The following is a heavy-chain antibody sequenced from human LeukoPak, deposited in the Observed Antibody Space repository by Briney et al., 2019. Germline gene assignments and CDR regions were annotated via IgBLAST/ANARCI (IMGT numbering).Heavy chain of an antibody. D-gene: IGHD4-17*01. CDR1: GFTFSSYS. CDR3: ARDGKHGDYAY. J-gene: IGHJ4*02. V-gene: IGHV3-21*04. CDR2: ISSSSSYI. Sequence: GGSLRLSYAASGFTFSSYSMNWVPQAPGKGLEWVSSISSSSSYIYYADSVKGRFTISRDNAKNSLYLQMNSLRAEDTALYYCARDGKHGDYAYWGQGTLVTVSS.